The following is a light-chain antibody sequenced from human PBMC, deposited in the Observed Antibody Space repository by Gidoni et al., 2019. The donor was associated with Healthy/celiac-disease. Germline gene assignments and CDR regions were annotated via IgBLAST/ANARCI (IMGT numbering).Light chain of an antibody. Sequence: SSELTQDPAVSVALGQTVRITCQGDSLRSYYASWYQQKPGQAPVLVIYGKNNRPSGIPDRVSGSSSGNTASLTITGAQAEDEADYYCNSRDSSGYHVVFGGGTKLTVL. V-gene: IGLV3-19*01. CDR2: GKN. CDR1: SLRSYY. CDR3: NSRDSSGYHVV. J-gene: IGLJ2*01.